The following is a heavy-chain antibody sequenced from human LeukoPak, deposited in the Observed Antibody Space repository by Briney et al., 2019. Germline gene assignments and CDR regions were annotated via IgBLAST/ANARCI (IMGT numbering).Heavy chain of an antibody. J-gene: IGHJ6*02. Sequence: PGRSLRLSCTSPGFTFGDFAMHWVRQAPGKGLEWVSGISWNSESIGYADSVKGRFTVSRDNAQNSLYLQMDSLRPEDTALYYCAKDITGRNFYFDAMDVWGQGTTATVSS. D-gene: IGHD2/OR15-2a*01. V-gene: IGHV3-9*01. CDR1: GFTFGDFA. CDR2: ISWNSESI. CDR3: AKDITGRNFYFDAMDV.